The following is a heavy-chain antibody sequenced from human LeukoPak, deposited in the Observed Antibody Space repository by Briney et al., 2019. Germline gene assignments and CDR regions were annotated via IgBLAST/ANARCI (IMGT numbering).Heavy chain of an antibody. CDR3: ATAGDGYIGNFQH. V-gene: IGHV1-24*01. Sequence: ASVKVSCKVSGYTLTELSMHWVRQAPGKGLEWMGGFDPEDGETIYAQKFQGRVTMTEDTSADTAYMELSSLRSEDTAVYYCATAGDGYIGNFQHWGQGTLVTVSS. CDR1: GYTLTELS. D-gene: IGHD5-24*01. CDR2: FDPEDGET. J-gene: IGHJ1*01.